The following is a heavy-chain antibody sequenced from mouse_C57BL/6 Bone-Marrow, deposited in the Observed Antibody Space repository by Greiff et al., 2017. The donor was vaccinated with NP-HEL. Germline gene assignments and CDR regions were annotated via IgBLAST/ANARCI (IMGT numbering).Heavy chain of an antibody. CDR1: GYTFTDYY. D-gene: IGHD1-1*01. CDR3: ARGGIPVEDYFDY. V-gene: IGHV1-76*01. CDR2: IYPGSGNT. Sequence: QVQLQQSGAELVRPGASVKLSCKASGYTFTDYYINWVKQRPGQGLEWIARIYPGSGNTYYNEKFKGKATLTAEKSSSTAYMQLSSLTSEDSAVYFCARGGIPVEDYFDYWGQGTTLTVSS. J-gene: IGHJ2*01.